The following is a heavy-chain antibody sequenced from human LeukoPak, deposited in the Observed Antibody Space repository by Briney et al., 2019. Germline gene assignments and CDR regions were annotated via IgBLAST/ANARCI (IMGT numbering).Heavy chain of an antibody. V-gene: IGHV3-30*18. CDR2: ISYDGSNK. J-gene: IGHJ6*02. D-gene: IGHD3-3*01. CDR1: GFTFSSYG. CDR3: AKDLRNYDFWVTYYYYGMDV. Sequence: GGSLRLSCAASGFTFSSYGMHWVRQAPGKGLEWVAVISYDGSNKYYADSVKGRFTISRDNSKNTLYLQMNSLRAEDTAVYYCAKDLRNYDFWVTYYYYGMDVWGQGTTVTVSS.